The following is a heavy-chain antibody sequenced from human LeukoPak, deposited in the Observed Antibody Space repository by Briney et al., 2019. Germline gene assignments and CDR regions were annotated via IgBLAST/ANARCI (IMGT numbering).Heavy chain of an antibody. CDR2: ISSSSSYI. Sequence: GGSLRLSCAASGFTFSSYSMNWVRQAPGKGLEWVSSISSSSSYIYYADSVKGRFIISRDNSKNTVYLQMGSLSPDDMAVYYCARVAGGGYDHWGQGTLVTVSS. J-gene: IGHJ5*02. V-gene: IGHV3-21*01. CDR3: ARVAGGGYDH. CDR1: GFTFSSYS. D-gene: IGHD1-26*01.